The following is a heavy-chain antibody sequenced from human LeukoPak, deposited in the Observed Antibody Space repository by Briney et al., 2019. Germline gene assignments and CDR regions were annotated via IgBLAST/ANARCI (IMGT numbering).Heavy chain of an antibody. V-gene: IGHV1-2*02. CDR3: ARDILPRTTVTTPGDY. CDR2: INPNSGGT. Sequence: ASVKVSCKASGYTFTDYYMHWVRQAPGQGLEWMGWINPNSGGTNYAQKFQGRVTMTRDTSISAAYMELTRLRSDDTAMYYCARDILPRTTVTTPGDYWGQGTLVAVSS. CDR1: GYTFTDYY. J-gene: IGHJ4*02. D-gene: IGHD4-17*01.